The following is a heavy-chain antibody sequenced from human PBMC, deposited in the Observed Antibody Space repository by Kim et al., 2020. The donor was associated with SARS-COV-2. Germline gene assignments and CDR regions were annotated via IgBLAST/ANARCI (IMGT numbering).Heavy chain of an antibody. D-gene: IGHD3-9*01. Sequence: GGSLRLSCAASGFTFSSYAMSWVRQAPGKGLEWVSGISGSGGSTYYADSVKGRFTISRDNSKNTLYLQMNSLRAEDTAVYYCAKDRDPSIFCTSWYDYAMDVWGQGTTVTVSS. J-gene: IGHJ6*02. V-gene: IGHV3-23*01. CDR3: AKDRDPSIFCTSWYDYAMDV. CDR2: ISGSGGST. CDR1: GFTFSSYA.